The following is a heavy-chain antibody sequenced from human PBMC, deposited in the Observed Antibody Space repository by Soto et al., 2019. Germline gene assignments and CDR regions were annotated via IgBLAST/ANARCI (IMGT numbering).Heavy chain of an antibody. V-gene: IGHV2-5*01. CDR2: IYWNEDK. D-gene: IGHD1-26*01. CDR3: AHRIIVGPTAAFDF. CDR1: GFSLSTSGVG. Sequence: QITLKESGPTLVKPTQTLTLTCTFSGFSLSTSGVGVGWIRQPPGKALEWLALIYWNEDKYYSPSLKNRLTNTKDPSKDHVSLTMTDMDPVDTATYYCAHRIIVGPTAAFDFCGQGTLVTFAS. J-gene: IGHJ4*02.